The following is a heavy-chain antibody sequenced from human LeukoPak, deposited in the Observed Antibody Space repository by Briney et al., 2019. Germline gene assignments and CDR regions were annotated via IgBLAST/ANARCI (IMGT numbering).Heavy chain of an antibody. D-gene: IGHD2-15*01. V-gene: IGHV1-2*02. CDR1: GYKLTDNW. CDR3: ARGVVACPN. CDR2: INTKTAAT. J-gene: IGHJ4*02. Sequence: ASVKVSCKAFGYKLTDNWIHWVRQAPGQGLEWMGWINTKTAATTSAQKFQGRVTMTRDTSVNTAYIEMSRLTSDDTAVYFCARGVVACPNWGQGTLVTVSS.